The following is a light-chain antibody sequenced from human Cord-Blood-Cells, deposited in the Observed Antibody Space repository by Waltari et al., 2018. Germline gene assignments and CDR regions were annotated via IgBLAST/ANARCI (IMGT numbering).Light chain of an antibody. CDR2: GAS. V-gene: IGKV3-15*01. CDR1: QSVSSN. J-gene: IGKJ3*01. CDR3: QQYNNWPPVT. Sequence: EIVMTQSPATLSVSPGERATLSCRASQSVSSNLAWYQQKPGQAPMLLIYGASTRATGXPARFSGSGSGTEFTLTISSLQSEDFAVYYCQQYNNWPPVTFGPGTKVDIK.